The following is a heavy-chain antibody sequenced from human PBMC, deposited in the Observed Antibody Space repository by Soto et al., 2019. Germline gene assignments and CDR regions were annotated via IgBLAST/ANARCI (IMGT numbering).Heavy chain of an antibody. Sequence: QVQLQESGPGLVKPSETLSLTCTVSGGSISSYYWSWIRQPPGKGLEWIGYIYYSGSTNYNPSLKSRVTISVDTSKNQFSLKLSSVTAADTAVYYCARGFPQQLGWEFWFDPWGQGTLVTVSS. CDR1: GGSISSYY. J-gene: IGHJ5*02. V-gene: IGHV4-59*01. CDR2: IYYSGST. D-gene: IGHD6-6*01. CDR3: ARGFPQQLGWEFWFDP.